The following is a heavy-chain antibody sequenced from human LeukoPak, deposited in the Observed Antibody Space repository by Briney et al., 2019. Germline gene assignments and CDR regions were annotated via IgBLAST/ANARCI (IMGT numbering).Heavy chain of an antibody. V-gene: IGHV1-18*01. CDR3: ARAGGTPRAFDI. D-gene: IGHD2-15*01. J-gene: IGHJ3*02. CDR2: ISAYNGNT. Sequence: ASVKVSCKASGYTFTSYGISWVRQAPGQGLEWMGWISAYNGNTNYAQKLQGRVTMTRDTSTSTVYMELSSLRSEDTAVYYCARAGGTPRAFDIWGQGTMVTVSS. CDR1: GYTFTSYG.